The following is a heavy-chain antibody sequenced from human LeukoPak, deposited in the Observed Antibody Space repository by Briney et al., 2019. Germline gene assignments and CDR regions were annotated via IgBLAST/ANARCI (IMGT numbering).Heavy chain of an antibody. Sequence: LGGSLRLSCAASGFTFSSYSMNWVRQAPGKGLEWVSYISSSSSTIYYADSVKGRFTISRDNAKNSLYLQMNSLRAEDTAVYHCASDLGTRYFDYWGQGILVTVSS. CDR3: ASDLGTRYFDY. J-gene: IGHJ4*02. CDR1: GFTFSSYS. CDR2: ISSSSSTI. V-gene: IGHV3-48*04. D-gene: IGHD3-16*01.